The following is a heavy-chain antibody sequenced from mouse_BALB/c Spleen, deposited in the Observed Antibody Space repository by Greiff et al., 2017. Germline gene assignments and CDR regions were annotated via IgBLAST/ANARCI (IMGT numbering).Heavy chain of an antibody. D-gene: IGHD2-4*01. CDR1: GFTFSSYA. V-gene: IGHV5-6-5*01. CDR3: ARHMITTCPYYAIDY. CDR2: ISSGGST. Sequence: EVQVVESGAGLVKPGGSLKLSCAASGFTFSSYAMSWVRQTPEKRLEWVASISSGGSTYYPDSVKGRFTISRANARNILYLQMTSLRSEDPAMYYSARHMITTCPYYAIDYWGQGTSVTVSS. J-gene: IGHJ4*01.